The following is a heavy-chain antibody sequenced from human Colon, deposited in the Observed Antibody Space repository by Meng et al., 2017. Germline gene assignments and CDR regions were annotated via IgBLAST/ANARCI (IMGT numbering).Heavy chain of an antibody. CDR3: ARGSSSSSWYASYYCYGLDV. D-gene: IGHD6-13*01. CDR1: GGSFSGYY. CDR2: INHSGST. J-gene: IGHJ6*02. Sequence: SETLSLTCAVYGGSFSGYYWSWIRQPPGKGLEWIGEINHSGSTNYNPSLKSRVTISVDTSKNQFSLQLSSVTAADTAVYYCARGSSSSSWYASYYCYGLDVWGQGATVTVSS. V-gene: IGHV4-34*01.